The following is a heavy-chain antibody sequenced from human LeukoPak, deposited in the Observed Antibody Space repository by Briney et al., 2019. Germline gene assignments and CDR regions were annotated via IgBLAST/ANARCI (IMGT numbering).Heavy chain of an antibody. D-gene: IGHD5-24*01. CDR1: GYTFTSYG. J-gene: IGHJ4*02. CDR2: ISTYNGNT. CDR3: ARVSRDGYNYDY. Sequence: ASVKVSCKASGYTFTSYGISWVRQAPGQGLEWMGWISTYNGNTNYAQKLQGRVTMTTDTSTSTAYMELRSLRSDDTAVYYCARVSRDGYNYDYWGQGTLVTVSS. V-gene: IGHV1-18*01.